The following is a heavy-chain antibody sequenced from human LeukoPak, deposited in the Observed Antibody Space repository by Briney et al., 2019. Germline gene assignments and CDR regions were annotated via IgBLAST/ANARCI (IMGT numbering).Heavy chain of an antibody. D-gene: IGHD2-2*01. CDR3: ARGSNRCNLDP. J-gene: IGHJ5*02. V-gene: IGHV4-34*01. Sequence: PSETLSLTCAVHDGSFSGYYWSWIRQPPGKGLEWIGEINHSGSTNYNPFLKSRVTISVDTSQNQFSLKLRSVTAADTAVYYCARGSNRCNLDPWGQGTLVTVSS. CDR2: INHSGST. CDR1: DGSFSGYY.